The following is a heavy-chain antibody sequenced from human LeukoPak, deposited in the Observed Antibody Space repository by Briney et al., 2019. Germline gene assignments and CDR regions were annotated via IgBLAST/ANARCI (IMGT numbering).Heavy chain of an antibody. Sequence: GGSLRLSCAASGFTFSSHGMSWVRQAPGKGLEWVSTISGSGDNTYYADSVKGRFTISRDNSKNTLYLQMNSLRAEDTAVYYCAREKSSCIDYWGQGTLVTVSS. CDR1: GFTFSSHG. V-gene: IGHV3-23*01. CDR2: ISGSGDNT. J-gene: IGHJ4*02. D-gene: IGHD6-13*01. CDR3: AREKSSCIDY.